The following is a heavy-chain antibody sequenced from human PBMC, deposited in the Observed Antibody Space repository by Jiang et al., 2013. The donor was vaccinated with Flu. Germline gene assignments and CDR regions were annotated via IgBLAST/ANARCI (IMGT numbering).Heavy chain of an antibody. J-gene: IGHJ5*02. D-gene: IGHD6-13*01. Sequence: SGGTFSSYAISWVRQAPGQGLEWMGGIIPIFGTANYAQKFQGRVTITADESTSTAYMELSSLRSEDTAVYYCARSGSIAAAGMGWFDPWGQGTLVTVSS. CDR1: GGTFSSYA. V-gene: IGHV1-69*01. CDR2: IIPIFGTA. CDR3: ARSGSIAAAGMGWFDP.